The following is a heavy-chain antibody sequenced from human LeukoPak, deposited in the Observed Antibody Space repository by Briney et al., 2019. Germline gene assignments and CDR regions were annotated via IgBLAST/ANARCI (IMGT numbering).Heavy chain of an antibody. J-gene: IGHJ6*03. CDR3: AKDRCSNGVGCYYYYMDV. CDR1: RFTFSSYG. Sequence: GGSLRLFCAASRFTFSSYGMHWVRQAPGRWLEWVAYIQYDGSNQQYADSVKGRFSISRDSSKNILYLQMNSLRAEDTAVYYCAKDRCSNGVGCYYYYMDVWGKGTTGTISS. CDR2: IQYDGSNQ. V-gene: IGHV3-30*02. D-gene: IGHD2-8*01.